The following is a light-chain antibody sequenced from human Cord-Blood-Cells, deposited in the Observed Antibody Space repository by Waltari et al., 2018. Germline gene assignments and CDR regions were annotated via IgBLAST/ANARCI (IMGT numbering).Light chain of an antibody. CDR1: PSISSY. CDR2: AAS. CDR3: QQSYSTPLT. J-gene: IGKJ4*01. V-gene: IGKV1-39*01. Sequence: DIQMTQSPSSLSASVGDRLTITCRASPSISSYLNWYQQKPGKAPKLLIYAASTLQSGVPSRFSGSGSGTDCTGTISSLQPEDFATYDCQQSYSTPLTFGGGTKVEIE.